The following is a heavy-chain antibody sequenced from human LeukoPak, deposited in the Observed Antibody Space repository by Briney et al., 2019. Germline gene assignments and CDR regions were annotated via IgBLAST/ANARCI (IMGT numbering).Heavy chain of an antibody. CDR2: IYYSGST. V-gene: IGHV4-59*01. CDR1: GGSISSYY. D-gene: IGHD1-26*01. CDR3: ARLEVGLDAFDI. Sequence: SETLSLTCTVSGGSISSYYWSWIRQPPGKGLEWIGYIYYSGSTNYNPSLKSRVTISVDTSKNQFSLKLSSVTAADTAVYYCARLEVGLDAFDIWGQGTMVTVSS. J-gene: IGHJ3*02.